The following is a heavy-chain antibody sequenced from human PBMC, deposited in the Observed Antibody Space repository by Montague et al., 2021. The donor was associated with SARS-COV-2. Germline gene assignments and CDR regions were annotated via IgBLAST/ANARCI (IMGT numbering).Heavy chain of an antibody. CDR3: ARHRNYGDHSLDNWFHP. D-gene: IGHD4-17*01. CDR2: IYNSGTT. CDR1: GDSTSCPNCY. J-gene: IGHJ5*02. V-gene: IGHV4-39*01. Sequence: SETLSLTCTVSGDSTSCPNCYWGWIRQAPGKGLDWIGTIYNSGTTYYNPSLKSRLTISIHTSKNQFSLKLTSVTAADTAVYYCARHRNYGDHSLDNWFHPWGQGTLVTVSS.